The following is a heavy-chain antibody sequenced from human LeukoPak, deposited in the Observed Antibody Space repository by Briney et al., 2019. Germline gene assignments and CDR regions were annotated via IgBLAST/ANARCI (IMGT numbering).Heavy chain of an antibody. CDR2: IYYSGST. D-gene: IGHD2-2*01. CDR1: GGSISSGGYY. V-gene: IGHV4-30-4*08. Sequence: SQTLSLTCTVSGGSISSGGYYWSWIRQPPGKGLEWIGYIYYSGSTYYNPSLKSRVTISVDTSKNQFSLKLSSVTAADTAVYYCARVVPAAMLFDYWGQGTLVTVSS. J-gene: IGHJ4*02. CDR3: ARVVPAAMLFDY.